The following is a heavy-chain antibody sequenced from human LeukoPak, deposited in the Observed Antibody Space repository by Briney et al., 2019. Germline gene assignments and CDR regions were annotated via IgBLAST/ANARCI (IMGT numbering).Heavy chain of an antibody. CDR3: ARIFRYQLVDYYALDV. Sequence: GGSLRLSCAASGFMFSNYEMHWVRQAPGKGLEWVSAISSNSAYIFYADSVKGRFTISRDNAKSSVSLQMNSLRDDDTAVYYCARIFRYQLVDYYALDVWGQGTTVTVSS. V-gene: IGHV3-21*01. CDR1: GFMFSNYE. J-gene: IGHJ6*02. CDR2: ISSNSAYI. D-gene: IGHD2-2*01.